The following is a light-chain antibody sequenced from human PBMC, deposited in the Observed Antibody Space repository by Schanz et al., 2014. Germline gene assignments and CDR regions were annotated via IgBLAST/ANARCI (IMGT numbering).Light chain of an antibody. CDR2: DAS. CDR1: QSISSW. V-gene: IGKV1-33*01. J-gene: IGKJ4*01. Sequence: DIQMTQSPSTLSASVGDRVTITCRASQSISSWLAWYQQTPGKAPRLLIYDASNLETGVPSRFSGSGSGTDFSFTISSLQPEDIATYFCQQYENLPLTFGGGTKVQIK. CDR3: QQYENLPLT.